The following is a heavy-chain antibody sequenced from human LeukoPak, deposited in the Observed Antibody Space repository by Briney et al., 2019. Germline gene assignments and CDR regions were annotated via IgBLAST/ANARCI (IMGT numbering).Heavy chain of an antibody. J-gene: IGHJ4*02. Sequence: GRSLRLSCAASGFTFDDYAMHWVRQAPGKGLEWVSGISWNSGGIGYADSVKGRFTISRDNAKNSLYLQMNSLRAEDMALYYCAKGSRWLLFSDFDYWGQGTLVTVSS. CDR1: GFTFDDYA. CDR2: ISWNSGGI. V-gene: IGHV3-9*03. D-gene: IGHD2-15*01. CDR3: AKGSRWLLFSDFDY.